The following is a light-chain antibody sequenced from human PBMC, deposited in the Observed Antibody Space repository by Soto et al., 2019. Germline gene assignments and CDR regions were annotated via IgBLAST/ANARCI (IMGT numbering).Light chain of an antibody. Sequence: QSALTQPASVSGSPGQSITISCTGTSSDVGTYNYVSWYQQHPGKAPKLMIYEVSNRPSGVSNRFSGSKSGNTVSLTISGLQAEDEGDYYCSSYSSGSTPVVFGGGTKLTVL. CDR3: SSYSSGSTPVV. J-gene: IGLJ2*01. CDR2: EVS. V-gene: IGLV2-14*01. CDR1: SSDVGTYNY.